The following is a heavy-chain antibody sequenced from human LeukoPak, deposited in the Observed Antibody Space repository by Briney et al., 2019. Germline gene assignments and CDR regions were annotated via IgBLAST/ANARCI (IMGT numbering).Heavy chain of an antibody. Sequence: ASVKVSCKASGYTFTSCYMHWVRQAPGQGLEWMGIINPSGGSTSYAQKFQGRVTMTRDMSTSTVYMELSSLRSEDTAVYYCARALIAGGWLQLFDYWGQGTLVTVSS. CDR2: INPSGGST. J-gene: IGHJ4*02. CDR3: ARALIAGGWLQLFDY. CDR1: GYTFTSCY. D-gene: IGHD5-24*01. V-gene: IGHV1-46*01.